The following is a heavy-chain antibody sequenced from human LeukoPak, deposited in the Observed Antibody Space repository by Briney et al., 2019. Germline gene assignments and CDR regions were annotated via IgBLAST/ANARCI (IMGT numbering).Heavy chain of an antibody. CDR2: ISWNSGSI. J-gene: IGHJ4*02. CDR3: AATYYYDSSGPGTDY. V-gene: IGHV3-9*01. Sequence: PGRSLRLSCAASGFTFDDYAMHWVRQAPGKGLEWVSGISWNSGSIGYADSVKGRFTISRDNAKNSLYLQMNSLRAEDTALYYCAATYYYDSSGPGTDYWGQGTLVTVSS. CDR1: GFTFDDYA. D-gene: IGHD3-22*01.